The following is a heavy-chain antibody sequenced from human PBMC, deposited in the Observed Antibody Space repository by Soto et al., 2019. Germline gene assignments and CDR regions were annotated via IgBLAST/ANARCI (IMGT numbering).Heavy chain of an antibody. J-gene: IGHJ4*02. CDR1: GDSVSSGSYY. CDR3: ARVWADFDYGEPYYFDY. Sequence: SETLSLTCTVSGDSVSSGSYYWSWIRQPPGKGLEWIGYIYYSGSTNYNPSLKSRVTISVDTSKNQFSLKLSSVTAADTAVYYCARVWADFDYGEPYYFDYWGQGTLVTVSS. V-gene: IGHV4-61*01. D-gene: IGHD4-17*01. CDR2: IYYSGST.